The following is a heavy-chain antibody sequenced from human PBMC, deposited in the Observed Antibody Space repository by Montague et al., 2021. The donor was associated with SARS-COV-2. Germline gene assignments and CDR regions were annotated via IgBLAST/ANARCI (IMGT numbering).Heavy chain of an antibody. CDR2: IYTSGTT. V-gene: IGHV4-61*02. D-gene: IGHD5-12*01. J-gene: IGHJ4*02. CDR3: ARAHSGSWAHLDN. Sequence: TLSLTCTVSGGSISSGSYYWSWIRQPAGKGLEWIGRIYTSGTTDYSCSLKSRVTISVDTSKNQFSLKLTSVTAAATAVYYCARAHSGSWAHLDNWGQGSLVTVAS. CDR1: GGSISSGSYY.